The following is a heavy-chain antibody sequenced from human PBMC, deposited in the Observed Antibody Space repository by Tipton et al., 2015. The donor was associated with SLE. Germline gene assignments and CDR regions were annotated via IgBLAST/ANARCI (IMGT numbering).Heavy chain of an antibody. J-gene: IGHJ4*02. V-gene: IGHV3-48*03. CDR2: ISSSGSTI. CDR1: GFTVSSYE. Sequence: SLRLSCAASGFTVSSYEMHWVRQAPGKGLEWVSYISSSGSTIYYADSVKGRFTISRDNAKNSLYLQMNSLRAEDTAVYYCARDSRSIVGATGFDYWGQGTLVTVSS. D-gene: IGHD1-26*01. CDR3: ARDSRSIVGATGFDY.